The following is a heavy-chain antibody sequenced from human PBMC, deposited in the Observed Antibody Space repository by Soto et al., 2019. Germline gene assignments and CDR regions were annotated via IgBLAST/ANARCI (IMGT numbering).Heavy chain of an antibody. Sequence: ASVKVSCKASGYTFTSYGISWVRQAPGQGLEWMGWISAYNGNTNYAQKLQGRVTMTPDTSTSTAYMELRSLRSDDTAVYYCARGNRNVDYGGNEAYWGQGTLVTVSS. CDR3: ARGNRNVDYGGNEAY. J-gene: IGHJ4*02. CDR1: GYTFTSYG. V-gene: IGHV1-18*01. CDR2: ISAYNGNT. D-gene: IGHD4-17*01.